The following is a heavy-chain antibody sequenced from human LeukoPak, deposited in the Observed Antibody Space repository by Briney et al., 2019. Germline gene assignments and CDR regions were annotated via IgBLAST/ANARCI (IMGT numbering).Heavy chain of an antibody. D-gene: IGHD3-9*01. V-gene: IGHV3-11*01. CDR1: GFTFSDYY. J-gene: IGHJ4*02. CDR3: ASVARLLAD. Sequence: GGSLRLSCAASGFTFSDYYMNWIRQAPGKGLEYIAYISQSGADVSYADSVKGRFTVSRDNAKNSVFLQMNSLTAEDTAGYYCASVARLLADWGQGTLVTVSS. CDR2: ISQSGADV.